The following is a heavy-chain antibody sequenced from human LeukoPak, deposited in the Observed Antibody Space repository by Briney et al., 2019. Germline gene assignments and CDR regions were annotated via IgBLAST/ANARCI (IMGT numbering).Heavy chain of an antibody. CDR3: ARSASSHSSSSPFDY. CDR1: GGSISSYY. J-gene: IGHJ4*02. Sequence: SETLSLTCTVSGGSISSYYWSWIRQPPGKGLEWIGYIHYSGSTNYNPSLKSRVTLSVDTSKNQFSLKLSSVTAADTAVYYCARSASSHSSSSPFDYWGQGTLDTVSS. CDR2: IHYSGST. D-gene: IGHD6-6*01. V-gene: IGHV4-59*08.